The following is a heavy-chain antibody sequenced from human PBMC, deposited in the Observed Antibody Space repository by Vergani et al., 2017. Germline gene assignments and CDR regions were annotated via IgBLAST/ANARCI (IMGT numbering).Heavy chain of an antibody. J-gene: IGHJ4*02. CDR2: IWYVGSNK. D-gene: IGHD3-22*01. CDR1: GFTFSSYG. V-gene: IGHV3-33*01. Sequence: QVQLVESGGGVVQPGRSLRLSCAASGFTFSSYGMHWVRQAPGKGLEGVAVIWYVGSNKYYADSVKGRFTISRDNSKNTLYLQMNSLRAEDTAVYYCARNDMYYDSSGYFAGWGQGTLVTVSS. CDR3: ARNDMYYDSSGYFAG.